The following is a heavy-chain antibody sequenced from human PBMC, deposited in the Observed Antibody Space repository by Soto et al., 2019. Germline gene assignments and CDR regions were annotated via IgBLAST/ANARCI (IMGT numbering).Heavy chain of an antibody. V-gene: IGHV1-46*01. CDR1: GYTFTSYD. CDR3: ARDRVYGITMVRGVIISLWFDP. J-gene: IGHJ5*02. CDR2: INPSGGST. Sequence: ASVKVSCKASGYTFTSYDINWVRQATGQGLEWVGIINPSGGSTSYAQKFQGRVTMTRDTSTSTVYMELSSLRSEDTAVYYCARDRVYGITMVRGVIISLWFDPWGQGTLVTVSS. D-gene: IGHD3-10*01.